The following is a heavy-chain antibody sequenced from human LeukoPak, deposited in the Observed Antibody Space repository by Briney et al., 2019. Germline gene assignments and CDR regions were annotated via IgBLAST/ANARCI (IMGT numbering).Heavy chain of an antibody. CDR2: ISSSGSTI. CDR1: GFTFSSYE. D-gene: IGHD5-18*01. CDR3: ARVWLDTAMVTLPYYYYYMDV. J-gene: IGHJ6*03. Sequence: GGSLRLSCAASGFTFSSYEMNWVRQAPGKGLEWVSYISSSGSTIYYADSVKGRFTISRDNAKSSLYLQMNSLRAEDTAVYYCARVWLDTAMVTLPYYYYYMDVWGKGTTVTISS. V-gene: IGHV3-48*03.